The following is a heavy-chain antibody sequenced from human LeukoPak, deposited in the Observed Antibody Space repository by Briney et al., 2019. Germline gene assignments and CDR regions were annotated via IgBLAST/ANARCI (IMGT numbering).Heavy chain of an antibody. CDR1: GYTFTGYY. CDR2: INPNSGGT. CDR3: ARDGRPYYDFWSDHKGDNWFDP. Sequence: GASVKVSCKASGYTFTGYYMHWVRQAPGQGLEWMGWINPNSGGTNYAQKFQGRVTMTRDTSISTAYMELSRLRSDDTAVYYCARDGRPYYDFWSDHKGDNWFDPWGQGTLVTVSS. V-gene: IGHV1-2*02. D-gene: IGHD3-3*01. J-gene: IGHJ5*02.